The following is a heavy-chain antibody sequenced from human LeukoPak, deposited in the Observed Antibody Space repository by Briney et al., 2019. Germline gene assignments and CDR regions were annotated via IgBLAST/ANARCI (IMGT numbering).Heavy chain of an antibody. J-gene: IGHJ4*02. CDR2: IYPGDSDT. CDR3: ARQYCSGGSCYSDY. V-gene: IGHV5-51*01. CDR1: GYSFTDYW. D-gene: IGHD2-15*01. Sequence: GESLKISCKASGYSFTDYWIGWVRQMPGKGLEWMGLIYPGDSDTRYSPSFQGQVTISADKSISTAYLQWSSLKASDTAMYYCARQYCSGGSCYSDYWGQGTLVTVSS.